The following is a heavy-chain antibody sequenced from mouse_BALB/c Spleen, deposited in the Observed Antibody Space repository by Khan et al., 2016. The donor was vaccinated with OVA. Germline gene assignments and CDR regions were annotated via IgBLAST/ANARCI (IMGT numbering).Heavy chain of an antibody. V-gene: IGHV5-6-5*01. CDR2: ISSGGST. Sequence: EVELVESGGGLVKPGGSLKLSCAASGFTFSNYAMSWVRQTPEKRLECVASISSGGSTYYPDSVKGRFTISRDNDRNILYLQMSSLRSEDTAMYYCARDYWFTYWGQGTLVTVSA. CDR1: GFTFSNYA. J-gene: IGHJ3*01. CDR3: ARDYWFTY.